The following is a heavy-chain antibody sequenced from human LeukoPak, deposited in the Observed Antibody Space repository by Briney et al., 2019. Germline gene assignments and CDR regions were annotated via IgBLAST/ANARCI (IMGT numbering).Heavy chain of an antibody. J-gene: IGHJ4*02. CDR3: ARSGLEWLLFRPKTDFDY. Sequence: KPSETLSLTCTVSGYSISSGYYWGWIRQPPGKGLEWIGSIYHSGSTYYNPSLKSRVTISVDTSKNQFSLKLSSVTAADTAVYYCARSGLEWLLFRPKTDFDYWGQGTLVTVSS. V-gene: IGHV4-38-2*02. D-gene: IGHD3-3*01. CDR1: GYSISSGYY. CDR2: IYHSGST.